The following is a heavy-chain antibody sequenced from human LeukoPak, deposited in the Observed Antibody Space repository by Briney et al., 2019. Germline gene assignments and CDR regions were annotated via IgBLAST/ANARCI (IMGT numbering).Heavy chain of an antibody. Sequence: SETLSLTCAVYGGSFSGYYWSWIRQPPGKGLERIGEINHSGSTNYNPSLKSRVTISVDTSKNQFSLKLSSVTAADTAVYYCARGLAIAARPFYYFDYWGQGTLVTVSS. V-gene: IGHV4-34*01. CDR1: GGSFSGYY. CDR3: ARGLAIAARPFYYFDY. J-gene: IGHJ4*02. CDR2: INHSGST. D-gene: IGHD6-6*01.